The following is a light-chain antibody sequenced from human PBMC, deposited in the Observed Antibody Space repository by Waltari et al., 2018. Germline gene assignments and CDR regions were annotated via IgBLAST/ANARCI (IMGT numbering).Light chain of an antibody. J-gene: IGKJ4*01. CDR1: HTINNY. V-gene: IGKV1-5*01. CDR2: DAS. CDR3: QQYDFYSLT. Sequence: DIQMTQSPSTLSASEGDRVTITCRASHTINNYLAWYQQKPGKAPKLVIYDASSLERWVPSRFSGSGSGTEFTLTISSLQPDDFATYYCQQYDFYSLTFGGGTRVEIK.